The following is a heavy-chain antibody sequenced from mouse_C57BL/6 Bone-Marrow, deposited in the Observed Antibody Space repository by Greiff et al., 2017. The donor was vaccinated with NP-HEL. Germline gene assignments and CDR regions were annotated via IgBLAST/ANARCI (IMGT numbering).Heavy chain of an antibody. J-gene: IGHJ3*01. V-gene: IGHV14-4*01. CDR3: SGNYGFAY. CDR2: IDPENGDT. CDR1: GFNIKDDY. D-gene: IGHD2-1*01. Sequence: VQLQQSGAELVRPGASVKLSCTASGFNIKDDYMHWVKQRPEQGLEWIGWIDPENGDTEYASKFQSKATITADTSSNTAYLQLSSLTSEDTAVYYCSGNYGFAYWGQGTLVTVSA.